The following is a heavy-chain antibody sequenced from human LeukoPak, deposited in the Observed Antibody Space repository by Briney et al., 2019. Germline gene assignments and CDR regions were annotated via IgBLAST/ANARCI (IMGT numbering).Heavy chain of an antibody. CDR2: INPSGGST. J-gene: IGHJ6*03. CDR1: GYSFTSYY. D-gene: IGHD5-18*01. V-gene: IGHV1-46*01. Sequence: ASVKVSCKASGYSFTSYYMHWVRQAPGQGLEWMGIINPSGGSTSYAQKFQGRVTMTRDMSTSTAYMELRSLRYDDTAVYYCARDIQLWLPFYYYYMDVWGKGTTVTVSS. CDR3: ARDIQLWLPFYYYYMDV.